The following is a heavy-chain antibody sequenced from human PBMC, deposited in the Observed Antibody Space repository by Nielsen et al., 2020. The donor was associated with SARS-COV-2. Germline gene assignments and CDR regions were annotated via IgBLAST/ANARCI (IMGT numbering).Heavy chain of an antibody. Sequence: SETLSLTCAVSGGSISSSNWWSWVRQPPGKGLEWIGEIYHSGSTNYNPSLKSRVTISVDRSKNQFSLKLSSVTAADTAVYYCARGWQQLVKNYYYYYGMDVWGQGTTVTVSS. J-gene: IGHJ6*02. D-gene: IGHD6-13*01. CDR2: IYHSGST. CDR3: ARGWQQLVKNYYYYYGMDV. CDR1: GGSISSSNW. V-gene: IGHV4-4*02.